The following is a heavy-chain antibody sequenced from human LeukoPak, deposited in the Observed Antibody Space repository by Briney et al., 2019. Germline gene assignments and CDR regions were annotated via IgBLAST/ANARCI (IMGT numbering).Heavy chain of an antibody. CDR3: ASLFPTVTTQYFDY. CDR1: GFTFSSYG. D-gene: IGHD4-17*01. CDR2: ISYDGSNK. Sequence: PGGSLRLSCAASGFTFSSYGMRWVRQAPGKGLEWVAVISYDGSNKYYADSVKGRFTISRDNSKNTLYLQMNSLRAEDTAVYYCASLFPTVTTQYFDYWGQGTLVTVSS. V-gene: IGHV3-30*03. J-gene: IGHJ4*02.